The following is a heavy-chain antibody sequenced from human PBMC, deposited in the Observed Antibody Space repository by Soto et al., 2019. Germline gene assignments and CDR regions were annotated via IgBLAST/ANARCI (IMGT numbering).Heavy chain of an antibody. CDR2: ISSSSSYI. CDR1: GFTFSSYS. CDR3: ARVPSFTKAVAGTGNY. D-gene: IGHD6-19*01. V-gene: IGHV3-21*01. Sequence: EVQLVESGGGLVQPGGSLRLSCAASGFTFSSYSMNWVRQAPGKGLEWVSSISSSSSYIYYADSVKGRFTISRDNAKNSLYLQMNSLRAEDTAVYYCARVPSFTKAVAGTGNYWGQGTLVTVSS. J-gene: IGHJ4*02.